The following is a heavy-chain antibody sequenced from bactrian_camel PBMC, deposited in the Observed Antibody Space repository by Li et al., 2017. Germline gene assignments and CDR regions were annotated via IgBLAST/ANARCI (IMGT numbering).Heavy chain of an antibody. V-gene: IGHV3-2*01. J-gene: IGHJ4*01. Sequence: HVQLVESGGNLVQPGRSLRLSCAPSGFSVHRWHMSWVRQGPGKGLEWVASIYTNGGSTYYADSMKGRFTISRDNAENTLYLQMNSLNTEDTAVYYCATGRLYTGSYYVRSYWGQGTQVTVS. D-gene: IGHD1*01. CDR1: GFSVHRWH. CDR3: ATGRLYTGSYYVRSY. CDR2: IYTNGGST.